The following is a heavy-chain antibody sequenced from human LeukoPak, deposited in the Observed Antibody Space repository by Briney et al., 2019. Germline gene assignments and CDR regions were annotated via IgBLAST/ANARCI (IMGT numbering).Heavy chain of an antibody. D-gene: IGHD2-21*02. CDR2: MNPNSGNT. CDR1: GYTFTSYD. CDR3: ARVPSNCGGDCYTDY. Sequence: ASVKVSCKASGYTFTSYDIYWVRQATGQGLEWMGWMNPNSGNTGYAQKFQGRVTMTRNTSISTAYMELSSLRSEDTAVYYCARVPSNCGGDCYTDYWGQGTLVTVSS. V-gene: IGHV1-8*01. J-gene: IGHJ4*02.